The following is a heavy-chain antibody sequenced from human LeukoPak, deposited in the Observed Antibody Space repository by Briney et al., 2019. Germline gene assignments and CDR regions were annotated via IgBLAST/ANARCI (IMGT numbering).Heavy chain of an antibody. V-gene: IGHV3-30*02. Sequence: PGGSLRLSCAASGFTFSSYGMHWVRQAPSKGLEWVAFIRYDGSNKYYADSVKGRFTISRDNSKNTLYLQMNSLRAEDTAVYYCAKDQISIAARPGPIDYWGQGTLVTVSS. CDR3: AKDQISIAARPGPIDY. CDR2: IRYDGSNK. D-gene: IGHD6-6*01. J-gene: IGHJ4*02. CDR1: GFTFSSYG.